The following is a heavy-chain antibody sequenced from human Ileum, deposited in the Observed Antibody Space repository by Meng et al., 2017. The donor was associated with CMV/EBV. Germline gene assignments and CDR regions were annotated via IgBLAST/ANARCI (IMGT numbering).Heavy chain of an antibody. CDR2: IHDSGST. D-gene: IGHD6-19*01. Sequence: QVAVQEPGPGRASLAQTLSLPSPFCGDSISSSNYYCCWIRQPPGKGLEWIGHIHDSGSTYNNPSLQSRGTISVDTSKTQFPLKLRSVTAADAAVYYCARVWGIAVRPLDYWGQGTLVTVSS. V-gene: IGHV4-30-4*01. CDR1: GDSISSSNYY. J-gene: IGHJ4*02. CDR3: ARVWGIAVRPLDY.